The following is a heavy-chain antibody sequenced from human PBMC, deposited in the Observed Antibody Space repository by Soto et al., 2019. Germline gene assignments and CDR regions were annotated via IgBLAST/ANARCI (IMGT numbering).Heavy chain of an antibody. V-gene: IGHV1-18*01. CDR1: GYTFTSYG. CDR2: ISAYNGNT. CDR3: ARDIGDYYGSGSDTAFDY. D-gene: IGHD3-10*01. Sequence: QVQLVQSGAEVKKPGASVKVSCKASGYTFTSYGISWVRQAPGQGLEWMGWISAYNGNTNYAQKLQGRVTITTDTSTSTAYMELRSLRSDDTAVYYCARDIGDYYGSGSDTAFDYWGQGTLVTVSS. J-gene: IGHJ4*02.